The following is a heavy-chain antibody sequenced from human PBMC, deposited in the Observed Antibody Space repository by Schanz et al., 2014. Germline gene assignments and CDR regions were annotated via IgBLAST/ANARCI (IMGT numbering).Heavy chain of an antibody. Sequence: QVHLVQSGAEVKKPGASVKVSCKASGYNITSNDVTWVRQATGQGLEWMGWMNPNSGNTGYAQKFQGRVTNTADKSTSTAYMDLSSLRPEDTAVYYCARSNYYDNSDYYNSFDYWGQGTLVTVSS. CDR2: MNPNSGNT. CDR1: GYNITSND. V-gene: IGHV1-8*01. CDR3: ARSNYYDNSDYYNSFDY. J-gene: IGHJ4*02. D-gene: IGHD3-22*01.